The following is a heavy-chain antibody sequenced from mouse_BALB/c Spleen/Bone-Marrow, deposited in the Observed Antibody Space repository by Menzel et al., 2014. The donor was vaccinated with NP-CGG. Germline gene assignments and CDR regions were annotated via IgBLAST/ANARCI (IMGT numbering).Heavy chain of an antibody. V-gene: IGHV5-17*02. CDR1: GFTFSSFG. J-gene: IGHJ2*01. CDR2: ISSGSSTI. CDR3: TRGGNWEDFDY. D-gene: IGHD4-1*01. Sequence: EVKLMESGGGLVQPGGSRKLSSAASGFTFSSFGMHWVRQAPERGLEWVAYISSGSSTIFYADTVKGRFTISRDNPKNTLFLQMTSLRSEDTAMYYCTRGGNWEDFDYWGQGTTLTVSS.